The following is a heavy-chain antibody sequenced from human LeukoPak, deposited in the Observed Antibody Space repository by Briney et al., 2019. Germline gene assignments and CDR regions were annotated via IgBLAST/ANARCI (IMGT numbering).Heavy chain of an antibody. CDR3: ARAGPDYYDSSGYYWDS. D-gene: IGHD3-22*01. CDR2: LNTDGSTK. CDR1: GFTFSSYW. Sequence: TGGSLRLSCAASGFTFSSYWVHWVRQAPGKGLVWVSRLNTDGSTKTYADSVKGRFTISRDNAKHTLYLQMNSLRAEDTAVYYCARAGPDYYDSSGYYWDSWGQGTLVTVSS. V-gene: IGHV3-74*01. J-gene: IGHJ4*02.